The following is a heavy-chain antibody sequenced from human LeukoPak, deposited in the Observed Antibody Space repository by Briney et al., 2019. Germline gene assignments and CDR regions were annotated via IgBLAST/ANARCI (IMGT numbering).Heavy chain of an antibody. CDR1: GFTFSNAW. CDR3: TTEERVSSGYCSGGSCYIDY. Sequence: GGSLRLSCAASGFTFSNAWMIWVRQAPGKGLEWVGRIKSKTDGGTTDYAAPVKGRFTISRDDSKNTLYLQMNSLKTEDTAVYYCTTEERVSSGYCSGGSCYIDYWGQGTLVTVSS. V-gene: IGHV3-15*01. J-gene: IGHJ4*02. CDR2: IKSKTDGGTT. D-gene: IGHD2-15*01.